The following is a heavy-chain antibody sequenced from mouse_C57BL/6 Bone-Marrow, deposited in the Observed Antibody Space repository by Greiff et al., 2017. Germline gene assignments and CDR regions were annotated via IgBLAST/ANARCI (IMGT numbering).Heavy chain of an antibody. CDR2: IDPSDSYT. CDR1: GYTFTSSW. V-gene: IGHV1-69*01. Sequence: VQLQQPGAELVMPGASVKLSCKASGYTFTSSWMHWVKQRPGQGLEWIGEIDPSDSYTNYNQKFKGKSTLTVDKSSSTAYMQLSSLTSEDSAVYYCARRDWDGDYWGQGTTLTVSS. D-gene: IGHD4-1*01. J-gene: IGHJ2*01. CDR3: ARRDWDGDY.